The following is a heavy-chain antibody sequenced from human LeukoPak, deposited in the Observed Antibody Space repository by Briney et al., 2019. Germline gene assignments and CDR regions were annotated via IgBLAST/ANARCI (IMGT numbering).Heavy chain of an antibody. CDR2: ISAYNANT. CDR1: GYTFTSYG. J-gene: IGHJ4*02. V-gene: IGHV1-18*01. D-gene: IGHD5-18*01. Sequence: ASVKVSCKASGYTFTSYGISWVRQAPGQGLEWMGWISAYNANTNYAQKLQGRVTMTTDTSTSTAYMELRSLRSDDTAVYYCARVEDTAMVTYFDYWGQGTLVTVSS. CDR3: ARVEDTAMVTYFDY.